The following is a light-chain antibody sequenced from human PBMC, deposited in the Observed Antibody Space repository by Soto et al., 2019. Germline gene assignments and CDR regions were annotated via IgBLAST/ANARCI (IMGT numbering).Light chain of an antibody. J-gene: IGLJ2*01. CDR1: NSDVGNYDY. CDR2: DVS. V-gene: IGLV2-14*03. Sequence: QSALTQPASVSGSPGQSITISCTGTNSDVGNYDYVSWYQQHPGKAPKLMIYDVSNRPSGVSNRFSGSKSGNTASLTISGLQAEDEAHYYCSSYTSSSTLVVFGGGTKLTVL. CDR3: SSYTSSSTLVV.